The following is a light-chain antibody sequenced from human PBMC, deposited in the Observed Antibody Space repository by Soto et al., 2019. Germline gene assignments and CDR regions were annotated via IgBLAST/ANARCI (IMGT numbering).Light chain of an antibody. CDR1: QSVSRN. V-gene: IGKV3-15*01. CDR3: MQTKQLPVT. J-gene: IGKJ1*01. CDR2: GAS. Sequence: PATLCVSPGDGATLSCMASQSVSRNLAWYQQKPGQAPRLLISGASTRATGIPARFSGSGSGTEFTLKVSRVAAEDVGVYYCMQTKQLPVTFGQGTKVDIK.